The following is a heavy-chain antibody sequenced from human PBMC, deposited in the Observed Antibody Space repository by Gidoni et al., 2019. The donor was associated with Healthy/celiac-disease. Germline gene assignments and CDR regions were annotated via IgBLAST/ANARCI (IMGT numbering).Heavy chain of an antibody. CDR2: IFSNDEK. V-gene: IGHV2-26*01. CDR1: GFSLSNARMG. Sequence: HVTLKESGRVLVKPTETLTLTCPVSGFSLSNARMGVSWIRQPPGKALEWLAHIFSNDEKSYSTSLKSRLTISKDTSKSQVVLTMTNMDPVDTATYYCARMRGGQAYYYYGMDVWGQGTTVTVSS. D-gene: IGHD2-15*01. CDR3: ARMRGGQAYYYYGMDV. J-gene: IGHJ6*02.